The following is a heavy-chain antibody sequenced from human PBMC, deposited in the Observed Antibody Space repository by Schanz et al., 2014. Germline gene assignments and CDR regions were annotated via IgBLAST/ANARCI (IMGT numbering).Heavy chain of an antibody. CDR3: ARVDHYDHSGWGYFDY. CDR1: GFTFSTYA. D-gene: IGHD3-22*01. J-gene: IGHJ4*02. Sequence: EGQLAESGGGLVQPGGSLRLSCAASGFTFSTYAMSWVRQAPGKGLEWVSYICSSGSYIHYADSVKVRFTISRDNAKNTLYLQVNSLRAEDTAVDYCARVDHYDHSGWGYFDYWGQGALVTVSS. V-gene: IGHV3-21*05. CDR2: ICSSGSYI.